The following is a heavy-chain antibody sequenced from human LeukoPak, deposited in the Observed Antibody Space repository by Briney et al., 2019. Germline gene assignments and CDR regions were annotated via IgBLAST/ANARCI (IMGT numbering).Heavy chain of an antibody. V-gene: IGHV3-21*01. D-gene: IGHD7-27*01. CDR1: GFTFSGYS. Sequence: GGSLRLSCAASGFTFSGYSMNWVRQAPGKGLEWVSSISSSSSYIYYADSVKGRFTISRDNAKNSLSLQMNSLGAEDTAVYYCAKDAANWGSGYGMDVWGQGTTVTVSS. CDR3: AKDAANWGSGYGMDV. CDR2: ISSSSSYI. J-gene: IGHJ6*02.